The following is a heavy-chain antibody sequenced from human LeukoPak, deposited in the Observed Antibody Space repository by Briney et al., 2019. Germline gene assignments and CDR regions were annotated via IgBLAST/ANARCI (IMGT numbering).Heavy chain of an antibody. CDR3: ARDRWELPGDAFDI. V-gene: IGHV3-21*01. D-gene: IGHD1-26*01. CDR2: ISSSSSYI. J-gene: IGHJ3*02. Sequence: GGSLRLSCAASGFTFSSYSMNWVRQAPGKGLEWVSSISSSSSYIYYADSVKGRLTISRDNAKNSLYLQMNSLRAEDTAVYYCARDRWELPGDAFDIWGQGTMVTVSS. CDR1: GFTFSSYS.